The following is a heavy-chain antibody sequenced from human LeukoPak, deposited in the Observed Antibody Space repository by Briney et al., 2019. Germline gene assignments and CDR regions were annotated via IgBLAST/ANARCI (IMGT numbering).Heavy chain of an antibody. CDR3: ARDQTPFTISGDAFDI. CDR2: IYYSGST. Sequence: SQTLSLTCTVSGGSISSGDYYWSWIRQPPGKGLEWIGYIYYSGSTYYNPSLKSRVTISVDTSKNQFSLKLSSVTAADTAVYYCARDQTPFTISGDAFDIWGQGTMVTVSS. CDR1: GGSISSGDYY. V-gene: IGHV4-30-4*08. D-gene: IGHD3-3*01. J-gene: IGHJ3*02.